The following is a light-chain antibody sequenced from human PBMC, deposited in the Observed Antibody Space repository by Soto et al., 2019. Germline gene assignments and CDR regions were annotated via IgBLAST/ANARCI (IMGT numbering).Light chain of an antibody. CDR2: EVS. CDR3: SSYARSNSLV. J-gene: IGLJ2*01. CDR1: SSDVGGYDY. Sequence: ALTQPASVSGSPGQSITISCTGTSSDVGGYDYVSWYQQHPDKAPKLMIYEVSNRPSGVSHRFSGSKSGNTASLTISGLQAEDEADYYCSSYARSNSLVFGGGTKVTVL. V-gene: IGLV2-14*01.